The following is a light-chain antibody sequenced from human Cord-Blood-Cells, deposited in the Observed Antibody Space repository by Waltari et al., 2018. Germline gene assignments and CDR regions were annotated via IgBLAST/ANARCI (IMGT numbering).Light chain of an antibody. V-gene: IGLV2-14*01. CDR1: SSDVGGYNY. CDR2: DVS. J-gene: IGLJ3*02. CDR3: SSYTSSSTWV. Sequence: QSALTQPPSASGSPGQSVTISCTGTSSDVGGYNYVSWYQQHPGKAPKLVVYDVSKRPSGVSNRSSGSKSGNTASLTISGLQAEDEADYYCSSYTSSSTWVFGGGTKLTVL.